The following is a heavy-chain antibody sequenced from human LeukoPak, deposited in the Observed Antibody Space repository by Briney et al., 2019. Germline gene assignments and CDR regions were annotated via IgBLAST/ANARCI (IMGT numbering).Heavy chain of an antibody. V-gene: IGHV3-30*18. Sequence: PGRSVRLSCTASGFTFSSFGMQWVRQAPGKGLEWVTAISSVGHTNKSADSVKGRFTIYRDNSKNTLYLQMHSVREDDTAVHYCAKEVGWFNAFDVWGQGTMVTVSS. D-gene: IGHD3-10*01. CDR1: GFTFSSFG. CDR2: ISSVGHTN. J-gene: IGHJ3*01. CDR3: AKEVGWFNAFDV.